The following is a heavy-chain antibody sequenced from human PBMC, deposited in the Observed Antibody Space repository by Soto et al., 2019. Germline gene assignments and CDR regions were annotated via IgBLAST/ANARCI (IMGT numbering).Heavy chain of an antibody. V-gene: IGHV1-18*01. CDR3: ARFAMVRPNDY. D-gene: IGHD3-10*01. Sequence: QVHLVQSGAEVKKPGASVKVSCKASGYIFTTYGISWVRQAPGQGLEWMGWISAYNGNTNYAQKFQGRVTMNTDAATNTAYMELRSLRSDDTAVYYCARFAMVRPNDYWGQGTLVTVSS. CDR1: GYIFTTYG. CDR2: ISAYNGNT. J-gene: IGHJ4*02.